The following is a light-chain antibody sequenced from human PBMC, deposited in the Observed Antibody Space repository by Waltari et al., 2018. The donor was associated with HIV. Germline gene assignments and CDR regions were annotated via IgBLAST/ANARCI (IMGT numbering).Light chain of an antibody. Sequence: DIQMTQFPSPVSASVGDPVTLSCRASAGISFHLAWYRQRPGEGPCLLIYDASRLETGVPSRFSGRQSGTNFTLTISDLQPEDFATYFCQHAHSFPHTFGGGTRLEV. V-gene: IGKV1-12*01. J-gene: IGKJ4*01. CDR3: QHAHSFPHT. CDR2: DAS. CDR1: AGISFH.